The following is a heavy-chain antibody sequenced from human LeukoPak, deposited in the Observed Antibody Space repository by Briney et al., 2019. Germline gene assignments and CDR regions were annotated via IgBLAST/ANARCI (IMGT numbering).Heavy chain of an antibody. CDR3: ARQSGPYSSSWFDY. CDR1: GGSISSSSYC. J-gene: IGHJ4*02. D-gene: IGHD6-13*01. CDR2: TYYSGGT. Sequence: SETLSLTCTVSGGSISSSSYCWGWIRQPPGKGLEWIGSTYYSGGTDYNPSLKSRVTISVDTSRNQFSLRLSSVTAADTAVYYCARQSGPYSSSWFDYWGQGTLVTVSS. V-gene: IGHV4-39*01.